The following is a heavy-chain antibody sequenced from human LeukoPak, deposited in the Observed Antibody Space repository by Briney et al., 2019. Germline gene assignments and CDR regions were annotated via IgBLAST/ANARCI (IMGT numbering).Heavy chain of an antibody. CDR2: INPNSGGT. J-gene: IGHJ4*02. CDR1: GYTFTSYG. D-gene: IGHD4-23*01. Sequence: ASVKVSCKASGYTFTSYGISWVRQAPGQGLEWMGWINPNSGGTNYAQKFQGRVTMTRDTSISTAYMELSRLRSDDTAVYYCARDLLVVTVFDYWGQGTLVTVSS. V-gene: IGHV1-2*02. CDR3: ARDLLVVTVFDY.